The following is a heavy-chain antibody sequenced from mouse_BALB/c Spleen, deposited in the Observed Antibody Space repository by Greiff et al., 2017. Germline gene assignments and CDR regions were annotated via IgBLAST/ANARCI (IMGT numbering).Heavy chain of an antibody. CDR1: GFTFSSYA. Sequence: EVQVVESGGGLVKPGGSLKLSCAASGFTFSSYAMSWVRQTPEKRLEWVATISSGGSYTYYPDSVKGRFTISRDNAKNTLYLQMSSLRSEDTAMYYCATMITTGTFAYWGQGTLVTVSA. V-gene: IGHV5-9-3*01. D-gene: IGHD2-4*01. CDR3: ATMITTGTFAY. J-gene: IGHJ3*01. CDR2: ISSGGSYT.